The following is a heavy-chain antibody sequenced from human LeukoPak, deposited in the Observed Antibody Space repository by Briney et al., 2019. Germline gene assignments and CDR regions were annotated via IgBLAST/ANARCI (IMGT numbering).Heavy chain of an antibody. Sequence: ASVKVSCKASGYTFTSYDINWVRQATGQGLEWMGWMNPNSGNTGYAQRFQGRVTMTRNTSISTAYMGLSSLRSEDTAVYYCARAGAYYYDSSGYNSPQVWGQGTLVTVSS. CDR3: ARAGAYYYDSSGYNSPQV. D-gene: IGHD3-22*01. V-gene: IGHV1-8*01. J-gene: IGHJ4*02. CDR1: GYTFTSYD. CDR2: MNPNSGNT.